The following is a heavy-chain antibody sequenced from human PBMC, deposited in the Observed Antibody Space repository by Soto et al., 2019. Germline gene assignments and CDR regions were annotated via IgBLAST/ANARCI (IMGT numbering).Heavy chain of an antibody. CDR1: GFTFSSYA. J-gene: IGHJ1*01. D-gene: IGHD3-9*01. CDR2: ISGSGGST. V-gene: IGHV3-23*01. Sequence: GGSLRLSCASSGFTFSSYAMSWVRQAPGKGLEWVSAISGSGGSTYYADSVKGRFIISRDNSKNTLYLQVNGLRTEDTAVYYGAKSVQYDRSWGLYDSGQGTVVTV. CDR3: AKSVQYDRSWGLYD.